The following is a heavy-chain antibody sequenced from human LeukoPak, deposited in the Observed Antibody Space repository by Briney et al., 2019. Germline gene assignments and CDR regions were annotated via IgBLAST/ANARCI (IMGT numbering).Heavy chain of an antibody. V-gene: IGHV4-59*01. Sequence: SETLSLTCSVSGGSITSYYWSWIRQPPGKGLEWIGHVSDGGRTNYSPSLRSRVSISVDTSENQFSLKLNSVTAADTAVYFCARASTTFDDWGQGTLVTVSS. J-gene: IGHJ4*02. CDR1: GGSITSYY. CDR2: VSDGGRT. D-gene: IGHD1-14*01. CDR3: ARASTTFDD.